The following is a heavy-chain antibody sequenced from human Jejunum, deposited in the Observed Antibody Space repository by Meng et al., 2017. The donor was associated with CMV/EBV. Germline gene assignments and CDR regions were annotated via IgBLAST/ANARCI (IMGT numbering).Heavy chain of an antibody. CDR2: ISGGGDTT. Sequence: FIFSSYAMSWVRQAPGKGLEWVSAISGGGDTTYHADSVKGRFTISRDNSKKTLYLQMNSLRAEDTAVYYCAKSIMGPTVTTAGVGDYWGQGTLVTVSS. V-gene: IGHV3-23*01. D-gene: IGHD4-17*01. CDR3: AKSIMGPTVTTAGVGDY. CDR1: FIFSSYA. J-gene: IGHJ4*02.